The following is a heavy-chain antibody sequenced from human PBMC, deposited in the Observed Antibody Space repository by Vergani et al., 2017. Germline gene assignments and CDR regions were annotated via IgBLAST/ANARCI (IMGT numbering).Heavy chain of an antibody. CDR2: IYDSGDT. Sequence: KESGPTLVKPTQTLTLTCTVSGFSVSSSGVGVAWIRQPPGKGLEWIGYIYDSGDTKYNPSLKSRVTMSLDTSKNQFSLNLYSVTAADTAVYYCARGALWWLRQIDSWGQGTLVTVSS. CDR3: ARGALWWLRQIDS. J-gene: IGHJ4*02. V-gene: IGHV4-61*08. CDR1: GFSVSSSGVG. D-gene: IGHD2-21*01.